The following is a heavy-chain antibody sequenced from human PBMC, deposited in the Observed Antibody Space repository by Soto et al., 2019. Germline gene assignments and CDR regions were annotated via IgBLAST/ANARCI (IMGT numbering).Heavy chain of an antibody. D-gene: IGHD3-10*01. CDR1: GYTFTSYE. J-gene: IGHJ4*02. CDR2: MNPNSGDT. CDR3: ARVELLWFWELLR. V-gene: IGHV1-8*01. Sequence: QVQLVQSGAEVKKPGASVKVSCKASGYTFTSYEINWVRQATGQGLEWMGWMNPNSGDTGYAQRFQGRVTMTRNTSVSKAYLELSSLRSADTAVYYCARVELLWFWELLRWGQGTLVTISS.